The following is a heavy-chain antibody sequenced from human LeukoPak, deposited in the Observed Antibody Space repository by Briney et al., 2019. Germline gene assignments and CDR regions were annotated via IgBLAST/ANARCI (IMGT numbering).Heavy chain of an antibody. J-gene: IGHJ6*04. CDR2: IYHSGST. D-gene: IGHD3-9*01. Sequence: SETLSLTCAVSGYSISSGYYWGWIRQPPGKGLEWIGNIYHSGSTYYNPSLKSRVTISVDTSKNQFSLKLSSVTAADTAVYYCARESRYYDILTVRYYYGMDVWGKGTTVTVSS. CDR1: GYSISSGYY. V-gene: IGHV4-38-2*02. CDR3: ARESRYYDILTVRYYYGMDV.